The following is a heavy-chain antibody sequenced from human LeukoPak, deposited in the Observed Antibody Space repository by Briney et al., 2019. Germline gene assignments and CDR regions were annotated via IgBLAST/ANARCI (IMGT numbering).Heavy chain of an antibody. CDR2: IYHSGST. Sequence: SETLSLTCAVSGYSISSGYYWGWIRQPPGKGLEWIGSIYHSGSTCYNPSLKSRVTISVDTSKNQFSLKLSSVTAADTAVYYCARRTWIQLSNWFDPWGQGTLVTVSS. D-gene: IGHD5-18*01. CDR1: GYSISSGYY. V-gene: IGHV4-38-2*01. J-gene: IGHJ5*02. CDR3: ARRTWIQLSNWFDP.